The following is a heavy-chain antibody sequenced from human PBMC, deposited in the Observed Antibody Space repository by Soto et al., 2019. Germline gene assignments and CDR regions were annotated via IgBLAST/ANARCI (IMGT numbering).Heavy chain of an antibody. CDR1: GGSVSSGSYY. J-gene: IGHJ4*02. CDR3: ARAPAGAAADLYFDY. Sequence: SETLSLTCTVSGGSVSSGSYYWSWIRQPPGKGLEWIGYIYYSGSTNYNPSLKSRVTISVDTSKNQFSLKLSSVTAADTAVYYCARAPAGAAADLYFDYWGQGTLVTVSS. CDR2: IYYSGST. V-gene: IGHV4-61*01. D-gene: IGHD6-13*01.